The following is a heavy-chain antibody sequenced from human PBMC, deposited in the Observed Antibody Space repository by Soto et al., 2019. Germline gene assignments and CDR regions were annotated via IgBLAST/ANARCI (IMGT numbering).Heavy chain of an antibody. D-gene: IGHD6-13*01. J-gene: IGHJ4*02. CDR1: GFTFSSYG. V-gene: IGHV3-33*01. Sequence: GGSLRLSCAASGFTFSSYGMHWVRQAPGKGLEWVAVIWFDGSNKYYADSVKGRFTISRDNSKNTLYLQMNSLRVEDTAVYYCARGASSSWIFDFWGQGTLVTVSS. CDR3: ARGASSSWIFDF. CDR2: IWFDGSNK.